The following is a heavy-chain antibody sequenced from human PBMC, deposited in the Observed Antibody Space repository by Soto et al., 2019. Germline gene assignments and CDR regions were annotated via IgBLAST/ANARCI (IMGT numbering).Heavy chain of an antibody. V-gene: IGHV3-7*01. CDR2: IKQDGGEK. J-gene: IGHJ4*02. CDR1: GFTFSSYW. CDR3: ARDSHAHFDY. Sequence: GGSLRLSWAASGFTFSSYWMSWVRQAPGRGLEWVASIKQDGGEKYYMDSVKGRFTISKDNAKNSLYLQLNSLRAGDTAVYYCARDSHAHFDYWGQGTLVTVSS.